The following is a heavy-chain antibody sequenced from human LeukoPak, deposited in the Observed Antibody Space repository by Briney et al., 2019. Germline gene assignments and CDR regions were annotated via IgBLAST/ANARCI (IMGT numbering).Heavy chain of an antibody. J-gene: IGHJ4*02. CDR3: AKDGLNYYDSSGYPLSHYYFDY. CDR1: GFTFDDYA. CDR2: ISWNSDSI. Sequence: GRSLRLSCAASGFTFDDYAMHWVRQAPGKGLEWVSGISWNSDSIGYADSVKGRFTISRDNAKNSLYLQMNSLRAEDTALYYCAKDGLNYYDSSGYPLSHYYFDYWGQGTLVTVSS. V-gene: IGHV3-9*01. D-gene: IGHD3-22*01.